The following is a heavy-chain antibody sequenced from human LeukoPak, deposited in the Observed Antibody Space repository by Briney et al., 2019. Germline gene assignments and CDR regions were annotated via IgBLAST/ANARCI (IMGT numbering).Heavy chain of an antibody. CDR1: GGSISSYY. CDR3: ATVGDYYDSSGYYHYFDY. Sequence: SETLSLTCTVSGGSISSYYWSWIRQPPGKGLEWIGYIYYSGSTNYNPSLKSRVTISVDMSKNQFSLKLSSVTAADTAVYYCATVGDYYDSSGYYHYFDYWGQGTLVTVSS. D-gene: IGHD3-22*01. V-gene: IGHV4-59*01. J-gene: IGHJ4*02. CDR2: IYYSGST.